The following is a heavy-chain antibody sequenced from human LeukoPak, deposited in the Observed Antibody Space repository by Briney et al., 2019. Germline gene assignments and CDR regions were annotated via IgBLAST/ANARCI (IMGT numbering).Heavy chain of an antibody. CDR3: AKDLEGGPYFDY. D-gene: IGHD3-16*01. J-gene: IGHJ4*02. CDR1: GFTFSSYG. CDR2: ISYDGSNK. V-gene: IGHV3-30*18. Sequence: GGSLRLSCAASGFTFSSYGMHWVRQAPGKGLEWVAVISYDGSNKYYADSVKGRFTISRDNSKNTLYLQMNSLRAEDTAVYYCAKDLEGGPYFDYWGQGTLVTVSS.